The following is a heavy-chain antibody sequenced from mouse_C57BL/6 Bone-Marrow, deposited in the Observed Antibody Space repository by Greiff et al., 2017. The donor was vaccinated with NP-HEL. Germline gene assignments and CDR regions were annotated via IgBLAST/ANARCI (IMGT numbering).Heavy chain of an antibody. CDR1: GYTFTSYW. Sequence: QVQLQQPGAELVKPGASVKMSCKASGYTFTSYWITWVKQRPGQGLEWIGDIYPGSGSTNYNEKFKSKATLTVDTSSSTAYMQLSSLTSEDSAVYYCARSGELRLLWARDYWGQGTSVTVSS. J-gene: IGHJ4*01. V-gene: IGHV1-55*01. D-gene: IGHD3-2*02. CDR2: IYPGSGST. CDR3: ARSGELRLLWARDY.